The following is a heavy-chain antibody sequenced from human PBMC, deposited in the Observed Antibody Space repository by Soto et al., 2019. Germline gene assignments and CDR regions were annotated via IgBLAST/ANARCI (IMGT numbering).Heavy chain of an antibody. CDR2: IIPIFGTA. CDR3: ARNKLRYFDWFYTPGYYYGMDV. D-gene: IGHD3-9*01. J-gene: IGHJ6*02. CDR1: GGTFSSYA. Sequence: SVKVSCKASGGTFSSYAISWVRQAPGQGLEWMGGIIPIFGTANYAQKFQGRVTITADESTSTAYMELSSLRSEDTAVYYCARNKLRYFDWFYTPGYYYGMDVWGQGTMVTVS. V-gene: IGHV1-69*13.